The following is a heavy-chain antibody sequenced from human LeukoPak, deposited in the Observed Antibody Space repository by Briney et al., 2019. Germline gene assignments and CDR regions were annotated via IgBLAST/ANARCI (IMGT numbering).Heavy chain of an antibody. J-gene: IGHJ4*02. CDR2: INPNTGGT. CDR3: ARDQRGIGIPYDFEC. CDR1: GYTFTGYY. Sequence: ASVKVSCKASGYTFTGYYIHWVRQAPGQGLEWMGWINPNTGGTNYAQKFQGRVTMTRDTSISTAYMELNMLKSDDTALYYCARDQRGIGIPYDFECWGQGTLVTVSS. D-gene: IGHD1-26*01. V-gene: IGHV1-2*02.